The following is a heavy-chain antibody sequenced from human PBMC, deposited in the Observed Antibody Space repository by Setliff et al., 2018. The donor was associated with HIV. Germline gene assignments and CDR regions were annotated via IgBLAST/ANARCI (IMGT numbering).Heavy chain of an antibody. CDR1: GGSMSTYY. CDR3: ASGYQYDSSGYYYVTPIDY. Sequence: SSETLSLTCTVSGGSMSTYYWSWIRQPPGKGLEWIGYIYTSGSTNYNPSLRSRVTISVDTSKNHFSLRLSSVTAADTAVYYCASGYQYDSSGYYYVTPIDYWGQGTLVTVSS. CDR2: IYTSGST. V-gene: IGHV4-4*08. D-gene: IGHD3-22*01. J-gene: IGHJ4*02.